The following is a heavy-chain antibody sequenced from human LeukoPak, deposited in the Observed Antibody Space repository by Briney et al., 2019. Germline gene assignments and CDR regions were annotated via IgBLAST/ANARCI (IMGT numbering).Heavy chain of an antibody. Sequence: GGSLRLSRAASGLTFSSYGMHWVRQAPGKGLAWVGFIRYDVSNKYCADSVKGRFTISRDNSKNTLYLQMNSLIAEDTAVYYCAKAGVAGTGYYYMDVWGKGTTVTVSS. J-gene: IGHJ6*03. CDR1: GLTFSSYG. V-gene: IGHV3-30*02. CDR2: IRYDVSNK. CDR3: AKAGVAGTGYYYMDV. D-gene: IGHD6-19*01.